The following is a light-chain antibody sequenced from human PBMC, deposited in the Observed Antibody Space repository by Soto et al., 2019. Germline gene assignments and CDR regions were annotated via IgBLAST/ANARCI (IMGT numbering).Light chain of an antibody. Sequence: EIVMTQSPATLSVSPGERATLSCRASQSVSSNLAWYQQTPGQAPRLLIYGASTRATGIPARFSGSGSGTEFTLTISSLQYEDVVVYYCQQYNNWTRTFGQGTKVDIK. CDR2: GAS. J-gene: IGKJ1*01. CDR3: QQYNNWTRT. CDR1: QSVSSN. V-gene: IGKV3D-15*01.